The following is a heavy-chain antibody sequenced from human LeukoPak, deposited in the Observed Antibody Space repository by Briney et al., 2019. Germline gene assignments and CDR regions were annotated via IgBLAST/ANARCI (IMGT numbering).Heavy chain of an antibody. CDR1: GFTFSSYW. J-gene: IGHJ4*02. CDR2: IKQDGSEK. CDR3: ASTYYGSGSSRKVPDY. V-gene: IGHV3-7*01. Sequence: GGSLRLSCVASGFTFSSYWMTWVRQAPGKGLEWVANIKQDGSEKYYVDSVKGRFTISRDNAKNSLYLQMDSLRAEDTAVYYCASTYYGSGSSRKVPDYWGQGTLVTVSS. D-gene: IGHD3-10*01.